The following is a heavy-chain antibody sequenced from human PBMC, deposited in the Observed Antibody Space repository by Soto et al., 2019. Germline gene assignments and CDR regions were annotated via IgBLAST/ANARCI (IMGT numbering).Heavy chain of an antibody. CDR1: GGTFSSYA. D-gene: IGHD2-15*01. CDR2: IIPIFGTA. J-gene: IGHJ3*02. V-gene: IGHV1-69*13. CDR3: ARGRGWRDIVVVVAAMNI. Sequence: ASVKVSCKASGGTFSSYAISWVRQAPGQGLEWMGGIIPIFGTANYAQKFQGRVTITADESTSTAYMELSSLRSEDTAVYYCARGRGWRDIVVVVAAMNIWGQGTMVTVSS.